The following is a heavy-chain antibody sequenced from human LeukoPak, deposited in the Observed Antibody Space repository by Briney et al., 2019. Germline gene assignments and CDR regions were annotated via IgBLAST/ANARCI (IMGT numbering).Heavy chain of an antibody. J-gene: IGHJ4*02. V-gene: IGHV3-13*01. CDR1: GFTFSSYD. D-gene: IGHD5-18*01. Sequence: TGGSLRLSCAASGFTFSSYDMHWVRQATGKGLEWVSAIGTAGDTYYPGSVKGRFTISRENAKNSLYLQMNSLRAGDTAVYYCARGKAWVKLGGYSYGFDYWGQGTLVTVSS. CDR2: IGTAGDT. CDR3: ARGKAWVKLGGYSYGFDY.